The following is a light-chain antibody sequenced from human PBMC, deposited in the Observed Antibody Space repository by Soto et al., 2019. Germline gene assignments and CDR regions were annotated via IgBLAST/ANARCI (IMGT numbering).Light chain of an antibody. V-gene: IGLV2-14*03. CDR2: DVT. J-gene: IGLJ1*01. CDR3: CSYASSTIYV. Sequence: QSALTQPASLSGSPGQSITISCTGTSSDVGGYNFVSWYQQLPGNAPKLLIYDVTLQPSGVSDRFSGSKSGTTASLTISGLQAEDEADYYCCSYASSTIYVFGTGTKLTVL. CDR1: SSDVGGYNF.